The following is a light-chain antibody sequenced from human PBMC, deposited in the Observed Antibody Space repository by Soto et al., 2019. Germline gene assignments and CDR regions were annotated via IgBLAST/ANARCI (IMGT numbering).Light chain of an antibody. CDR2: AAS. CDR3: QQAT. V-gene: IGKV1-39*01. J-gene: IGKJ3*01. Sequence: DIQMTQSPSSLSASVGDRVTITCRASQSISSYLNWYQQKPGKAPKLLIYAASSLQSGVPSRFSGSGPGTDFTLTISSLQPEYFATYYCQQATFGPGTKVDIK. CDR1: QSISSY.